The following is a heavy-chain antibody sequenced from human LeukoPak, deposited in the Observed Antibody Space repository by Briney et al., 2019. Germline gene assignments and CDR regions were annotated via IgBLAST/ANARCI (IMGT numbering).Heavy chain of an antibody. V-gene: IGHV4-39*01. D-gene: IGHD6-13*01. CDR1: GGSFSGYY. CDR2: IYYSGST. CDR3: ARFPAAAGFSHAFDI. J-gene: IGHJ3*02. Sequence: SETLSLTCAVYGGSFSGYYWGWIRQPPGKGLEWIGSIYYSGSTYYNPSLKSRVTISVDTSKNQFSLKLSSVTAADTAVYYCARFPAAAGFSHAFDIWGQGTMVTVSS.